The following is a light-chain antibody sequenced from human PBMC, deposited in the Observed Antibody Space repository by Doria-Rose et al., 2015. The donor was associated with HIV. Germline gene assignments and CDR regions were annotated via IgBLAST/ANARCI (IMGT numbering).Light chain of an antibody. CDR1: QSVSSSE. V-gene: IGKV3-20*01. Sequence: TQSPGTLSLSPGERATLSCRASQSVSSSELGWYQQKPGQAPRLLIYDVSTRATGIPDRFSGSGSGTDCTLAISRLEPEDFAVYYCQQYVSSPLTFGGGTKVEIK. CDR3: QQYVSSPLT. CDR2: DVS. J-gene: IGKJ4*01.